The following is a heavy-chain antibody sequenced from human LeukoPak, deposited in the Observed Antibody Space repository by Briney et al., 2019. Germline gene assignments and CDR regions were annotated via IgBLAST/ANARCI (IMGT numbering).Heavy chain of an antibody. J-gene: IGHJ4*02. CDR2: KSNSGGT. CDR1: GDSISSYY. CDR3: AGLHNGYEFDY. D-gene: IGHD5-12*01. Sequence: PSETLSLTCTVSGDSISSYYWSWIRQPPGKGLEWIGYKSNSGGTTYNPSLRSRVTISVDTSKKQFSLKLTSVTAADTAVYYCAGLHNGYEFDYWGQGTLVTVSS. V-gene: IGHV4-4*09.